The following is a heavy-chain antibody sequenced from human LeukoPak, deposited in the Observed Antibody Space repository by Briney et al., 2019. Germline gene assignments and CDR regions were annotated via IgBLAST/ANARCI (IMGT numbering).Heavy chain of an antibody. D-gene: IGHD3-22*01. CDR3: ARPRFVTYYYDSSAPGTFDI. V-gene: IGHV4-34*01. Sequence: SETLSLTCAVYGGSFSGYYWSWIRQPPGKGLEWIGEINHSGSTNYSPSFQGHVTISADKSISTAYLQWSSLKASDTAMYYCARPRFVTYYYDSSAPGTFDIWGQGTMVTVSS. J-gene: IGHJ3*02. CDR1: GGSFSGYY. CDR2: INHSGST.